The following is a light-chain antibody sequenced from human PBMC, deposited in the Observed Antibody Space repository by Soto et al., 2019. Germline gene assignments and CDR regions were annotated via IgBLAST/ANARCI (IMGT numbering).Light chain of an antibody. V-gene: IGKV1-12*01. J-gene: IGKJ3*01. Sequence: DIQMTQSPSSVSASIGDRVTITCRASQIIGTWLAWYQQKPGKAPTLLIYGASTLQSGVPSRFSGSGSGTDFTLTITNLQAEDSAIYYCQQANSFPVTFGPGTKVDIK. CDR2: GAS. CDR3: QQANSFPVT. CDR1: QIIGTW.